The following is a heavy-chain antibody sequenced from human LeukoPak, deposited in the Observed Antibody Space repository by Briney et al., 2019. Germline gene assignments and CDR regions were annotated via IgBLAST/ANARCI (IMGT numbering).Heavy chain of an antibody. CDR3: ATLVVPAARDDAFDI. D-gene: IGHD2-2*01. Sequence: ASVKVSCKASGYTFTGYYMHWVRQAPGQGLEWMGWINPNSGGTNYAQKFQGRVTMTRDTSISTAYMELSRLRSDDTAVYYCATLVVPAARDDAFDIWGQGTMVTVSS. J-gene: IGHJ3*02. V-gene: IGHV1-2*02. CDR1: GYTFTGYY. CDR2: INPNSGGT.